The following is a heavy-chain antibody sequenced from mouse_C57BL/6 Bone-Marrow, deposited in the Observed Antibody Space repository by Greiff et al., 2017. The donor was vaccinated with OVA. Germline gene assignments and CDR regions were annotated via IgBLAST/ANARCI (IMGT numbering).Heavy chain of an antibody. CDR1: GIDFSRSW. D-gene: IGHD2-4*01. Sequence: EASGIDFSRSWMSWVRRAPGKGLEWIGEINPDSSTINYAPSLKDKFIISRDNAKNTLYLQMSKVRSEDTALYYCARTGDYDPFAYWGQGTLVTVSA. CDR2: INPDSSTI. V-gene: IGHV4-1*01. J-gene: IGHJ3*01. CDR3: ARTGDYDPFAY.